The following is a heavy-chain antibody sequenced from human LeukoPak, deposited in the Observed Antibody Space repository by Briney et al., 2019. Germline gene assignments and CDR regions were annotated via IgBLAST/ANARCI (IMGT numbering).Heavy chain of an antibody. D-gene: IGHD2-15*01. V-gene: IGHV4-59*01. CDR3: AREPQGIDDAFDI. CDR2: IYYSGST. J-gene: IGHJ3*02. CDR1: GGPISGYY. Sequence: SETLSLTCSVSGGPISGYYWTWIRQPPGKGLEWIGYIYYSGSTNYNPSLKSRVTLSVDTSKNQFSLKLNSVTAADTAVYFCAREPQGIDDAFDIWGQGTMVTVSS.